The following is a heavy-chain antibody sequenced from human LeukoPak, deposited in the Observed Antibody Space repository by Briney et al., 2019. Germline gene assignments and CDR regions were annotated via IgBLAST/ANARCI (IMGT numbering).Heavy chain of an antibody. CDR1: GFTFSSYS. CDR3: ARLGSGWYDWVPASRPSVDY. Sequence: GGSLRLSCAASGFTFSSYSMNWVRQAPGKGLEWVSSISSSSSYIYYADSVKGRFTISRDNAKNSLYLQMNSLRAEDTAVYYCARLGSGWYDWVPASRPSVDYWGQGTLVTVSS. V-gene: IGHV3-21*01. CDR2: ISSSSSYI. J-gene: IGHJ4*02. D-gene: IGHD6-19*01.